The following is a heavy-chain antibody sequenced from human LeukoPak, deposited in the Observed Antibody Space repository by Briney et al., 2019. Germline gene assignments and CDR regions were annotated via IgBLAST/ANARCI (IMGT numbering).Heavy chain of an antibody. J-gene: IGHJ4*02. D-gene: IGHD5-12*01. CDR1: GFTFSSYG. Sequence: GGSLRLSCAASGFTFSSYGMHWVRQAPGKGLXXXXXXXYDGSNKYYADSVKGRFTISRDNSKNTLYLQMNSLRAEDTAVYYCAKGKYSGYDLEPENFDYWGQGTLVTVSS. CDR3: AKGKYSGYDLEPENFDY. CDR2: XXYDGSNK. V-gene: IGHV3-30*02.